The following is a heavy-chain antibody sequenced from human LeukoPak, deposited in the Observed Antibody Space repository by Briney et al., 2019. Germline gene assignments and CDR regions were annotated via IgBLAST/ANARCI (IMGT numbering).Heavy chain of an antibody. CDR1: GGSISSYY. Sequence: SETLSLTCTVSGGSISSYYWSWIRQPPGKGLEWIGYIYYSGSTNYNPSLKSRVTISVDTSKNQFSLKLSSVTAADTAVYYCAREAPVAGPTFDYWGQGTLVTVSS. CDR3: AREAPVAGPTFDY. D-gene: IGHD6-19*01. J-gene: IGHJ4*02. CDR2: IYYSGST. V-gene: IGHV4-59*01.